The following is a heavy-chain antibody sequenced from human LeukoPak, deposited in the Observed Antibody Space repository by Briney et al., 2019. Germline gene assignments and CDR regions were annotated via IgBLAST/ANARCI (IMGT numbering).Heavy chain of an antibody. J-gene: IGHJ4*02. V-gene: IGHV4-4*07. CDR3: ARDDGGSGYTHY. CDR2: IYVSGTT. CDR1: GGSITSYY. Sequence: SETLSLTCTVSGGSITSYYWSWIRQAAGKGLEWIGRIYVSGTTNYNPSLRSRITMSLDTSKNQLSLALTSVTAADTAVYYCARDDGGSGYTHYWGQGILITVSS. D-gene: IGHD5-12*01.